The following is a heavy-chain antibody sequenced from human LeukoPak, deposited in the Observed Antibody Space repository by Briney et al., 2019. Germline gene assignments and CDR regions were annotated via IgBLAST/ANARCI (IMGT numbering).Heavy chain of an antibody. V-gene: IGHV3-23*01. J-gene: IGHJ6*03. D-gene: IGHD6-6*01. CDR1: GFNFSNYA. CDR2: ITGSGAVT. Sequence: GGSLRLSCAASGFNFSNYAMNWVRQAPGKGLEWVSDITGSGAVTYYGDSMKGRVTTSRDNSKNTVYLHMTSLRAEDTAVYYCARDQHSTSLSYMDVWGDGTTVTVSS. CDR3: ARDQHSTSLSYMDV.